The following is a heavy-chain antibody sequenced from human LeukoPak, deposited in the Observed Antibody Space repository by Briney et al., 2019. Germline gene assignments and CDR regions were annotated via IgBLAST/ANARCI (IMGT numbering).Heavy chain of an antibody. D-gene: IGHD3/OR15-3a*01. CDR3: ARAQCCPWTPDY. V-gene: IGHV4-61*02. CDR2: IYTSGST. CDR1: GGSISRGSYY. J-gene: IGHJ4*02. Sequence: SQTLSLTCTVSGGSISRGSYYWSWIRQPAWKGLEWIGRIYTSGSTNYNPSLKSRVTISVDTSKNQFSLKLSSVTAADTAVYYCARAQCCPWTPDYWGPGTLVTVSS.